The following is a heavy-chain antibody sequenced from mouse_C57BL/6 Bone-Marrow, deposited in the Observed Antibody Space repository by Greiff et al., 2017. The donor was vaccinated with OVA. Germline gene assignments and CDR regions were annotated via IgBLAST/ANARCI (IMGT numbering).Heavy chain of an antibody. D-gene: IGHD1-1*01. CDR1: GYTFTSYW. CDR3: ARGSSFFDY. CDR2: IDPSDSYT. V-gene: IGHV1-50*01. J-gene: IGHJ2*01. Sequence: QVQLQQPGAELVKPGASVKLSCKASGYTFTSYWMQWVKQRPGQGLEWIGEIDPSDSYTNYNQKFKGKATLTVDTSSSTAYMQLSSLTSEDSAVYYCARGSSFFDYWGQGTNLPVSS.